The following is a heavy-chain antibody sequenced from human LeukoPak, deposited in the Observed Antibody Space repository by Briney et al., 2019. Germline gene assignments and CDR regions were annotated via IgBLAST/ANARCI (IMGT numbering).Heavy chain of an antibody. D-gene: IGHD3-10*01. J-gene: IGHJ4*02. V-gene: IGHV3-48*03. Sequence: GGSLRLSCAASGFTFSSYEMNWVRQAPGKGLEWVSYISSSGSTTYYADSVKGRFTISRDNAKNSLNLQMNSLRAEDTAVYYCARYGDDWGQGTLVTVSS. CDR3: ARYGDD. CDR1: GFTFSSYE. CDR2: ISSSGSTT.